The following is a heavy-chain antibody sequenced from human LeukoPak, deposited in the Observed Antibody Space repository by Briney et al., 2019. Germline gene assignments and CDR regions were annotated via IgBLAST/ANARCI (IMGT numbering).Heavy chain of an antibody. Sequence: PGGSLRLSCAASGFTLSDYYMSWVRQAPGKGLEWVSYSSSSGGTIYYADSVKGRFAISRDNAKNSLYLQMNSLRAEDTAVYYCARRRDFIDYWGRGTLVTVSS. J-gene: IGHJ4*02. D-gene: IGHD3/OR15-3a*01. CDR1: GFTLSDYY. CDR2: SSSSGGTI. CDR3: ARRRDFIDY. V-gene: IGHV3-11*01.